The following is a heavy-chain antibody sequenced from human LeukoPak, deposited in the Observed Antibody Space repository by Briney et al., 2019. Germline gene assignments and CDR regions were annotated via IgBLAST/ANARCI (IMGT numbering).Heavy chain of an antibody. CDR3: ARSFGGSYAYFDY. D-gene: IGHD1-26*01. V-gene: IGHV3-30-3*01. CDR1: GFTFISYA. J-gene: IGHJ4*02. CDR2: ISYDGTNK. Sequence: GGSLRLSCAASGFTFISYAMHWVRQAPGKGLEWVALISYDGTNKYYADSVKGRFTISRDDSKSTLYLQMNSLRAGDTAVYYCARSFGGSYAYFDYWGQGTLVTVSS.